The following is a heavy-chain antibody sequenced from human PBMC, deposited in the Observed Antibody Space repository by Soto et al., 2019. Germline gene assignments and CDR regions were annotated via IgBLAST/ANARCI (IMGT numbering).Heavy chain of an antibody. Sequence: QVQLQESGPGLVKPSQTLSLTCTVSGDSISSGGYYWSWIRQHPGKGLEWIGYIYYSGSTDYNPSLKSRRTISRDTSKNQVSRKLSSVTAADTAVYYCARAGGDVDSYLAGFNYWGQGTLVTVSS. V-gene: IGHV4-31*03. D-gene: IGHD5-12*01. CDR3: ARAGGDVDSYLAGFNY. CDR2: IYYSGST. CDR1: GDSISSGGYY. J-gene: IGHJ4*02.